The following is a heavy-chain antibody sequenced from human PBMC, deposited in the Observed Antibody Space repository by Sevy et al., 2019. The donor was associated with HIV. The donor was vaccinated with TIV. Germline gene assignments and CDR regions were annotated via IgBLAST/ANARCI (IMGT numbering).Heavy chain of an antibody. CDR3: AKDVVVLIGDAFDI. CDR1: GFTFSSYA. Sequence: GGSLRLSCAASGFTFSSYAMNWVRQAPGKGLQWVSAISGADSSTHYADSVKGRFTISRDNSKNTLHLQMNSLRAEDTAIYYCAKDVVVLIGDAFDIWGQGTMVTVSS. V-gene: IGHV3-23*01. D-gene: IGHD3-22*01. J-gene: IGHJ3*02. CDR2: ISGADSST.